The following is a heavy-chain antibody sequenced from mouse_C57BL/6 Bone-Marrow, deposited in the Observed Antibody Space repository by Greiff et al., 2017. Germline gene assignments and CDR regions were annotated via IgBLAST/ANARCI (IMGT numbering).Heavy chain of an antibody. CDR1: GYTFTDYE. Sequence: VQRVESGAELVRPGASVTLSCKASGYTFTDYEMHWVKQTPVHGLEWIGAIDPETGGTAYNQKFKGKAILTADKSSSTAYMERRSLTSEDSAVYYCTRRWLLPYYAMDYWGQGTSVTVSS. CDR3: TRRWLLPYYAMDY. CDR2: IDPETGGT. J-gene: IGHJ4*01. V-gene: IGHV1-15*01. D-gene: IGHD2-3*01.